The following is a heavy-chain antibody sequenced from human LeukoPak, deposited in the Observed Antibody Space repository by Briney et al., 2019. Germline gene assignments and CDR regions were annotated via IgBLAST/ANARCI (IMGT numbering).Heavy chain of an antibody. J-gene: IGHJ3*02. CDR2: IIPIFGTA. D-gene: IGHD4-11*01. CDR1: GGTFSSYA. V-gene: IGHV1-69*13. CDR3: ASAMTTAAFDI. Sequence: ASVKVSCKASGGTFSSYAISWVRQAHGQGLEWMGGIIPIFGTANYGQKFRGRVTITADESTSTAYMELSSLRSEDTAVYYCASAMTTAAFDIWGQGTMVTVSS.